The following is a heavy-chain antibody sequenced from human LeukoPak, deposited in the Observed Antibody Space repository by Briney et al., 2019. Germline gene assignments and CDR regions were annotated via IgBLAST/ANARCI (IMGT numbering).Heavy chain of an antibody. V-gene: IGHV4-30-4*01. Sequence: SQTLSLTCTVSGGSISSGDYYLSWIRQAPGKGLEWIGYIYYSGSTYYNPSLKSRVTISVDTSKNQFSLKLSSVIAADTAVYYCARVGYSSTFDYWGQGTLVTVSS. CDR1: GGSISSGDYY. D-gene: IGHD5-18*01. J-gene: IGHJ4*02. CDR3: ARVGYSSTFDY. CDR2: IYYSGST.